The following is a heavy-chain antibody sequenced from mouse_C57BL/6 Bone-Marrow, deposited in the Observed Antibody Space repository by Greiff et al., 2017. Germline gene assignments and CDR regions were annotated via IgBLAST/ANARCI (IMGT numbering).Heavy chain of an antibody. CDR1: GYTFTSYW. J-gene: IGHJ3*01. CDR3: VRRGREPIAF. V-gene: IGHV1-55*01. CDR2: IYPGSGST. Sequence: QVQLQQPGAELVKPGASVKLSCKASGYTFTSYWITWVKQRPGQGLEWIGDIYPGSGSTNYNEKFKSKATLTVDKSSSTAYMQLSSLTSEDSAVDYCVRRGREPIAFWDRGTLVTVTA.